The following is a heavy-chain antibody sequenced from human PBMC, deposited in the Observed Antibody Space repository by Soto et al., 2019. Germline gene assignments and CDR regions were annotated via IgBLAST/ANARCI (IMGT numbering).Heavy chain of an antibody. CDR1: GDSVSSNSAA. J-gene: IGHJ5*02. CDR3: ARDHGYSSSWYRKNWLDP. CDR2: TYYRSKWYN. V-gene: IGHV6-1*01. Sequence: SQTLSLTCAISGDSVSSNSAAWNWIRQSPSRGLEWLGRTYYRSKWYNDYAVSVKSRITINPDTSKNQFSLQLNSVTPEDTAVYYCARDHGYSSSWYRKNWLDPWGQGTLVTLSS. D-gene: IGHD6-13*01.